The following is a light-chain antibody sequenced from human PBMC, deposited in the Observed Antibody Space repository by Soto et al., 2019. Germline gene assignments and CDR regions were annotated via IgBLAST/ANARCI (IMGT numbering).Light chain of an antibody. CDR2: KAS. CDR1: QSINEW. CDR3: QQYKSHSELG. V-gene: IGKV1-5*03. J-gene: IGKJ4*01. Sequence: DIQMTQFPSTLAASVGDRVIITCRASQSINEWLAWYQQKPGEAPKLLIYKASSLQSGVPSRFSGSGFGTDFTLTITYLQPDDFAIYYCQQYKSHSELGFGGGTKVEI.